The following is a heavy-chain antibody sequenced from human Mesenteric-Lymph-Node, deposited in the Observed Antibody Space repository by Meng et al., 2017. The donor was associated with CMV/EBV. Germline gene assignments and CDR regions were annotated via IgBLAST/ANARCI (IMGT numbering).Heavy chain of an antibody. CDR2: INWNGGST. D-gene: IGHD3-3*01. CDR1: GFTFDDYG. V-gene: IGHV3-20*04. CDR3: ARDLLEWSFSLYGMDV. J-gene: IGHJ6*02. Sequence: GESLKISCAASGFTFDDYGMSWVRQAPGKGLEWVSGINWNGGSTGYADSVKGRFTISRDNSKNTLYLQMNSLRAEDTAVYSCARDLLEWSFSLYGMDVWGQGTTVTVSS.